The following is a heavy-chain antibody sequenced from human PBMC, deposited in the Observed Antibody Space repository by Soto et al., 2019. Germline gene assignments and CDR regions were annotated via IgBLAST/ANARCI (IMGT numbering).Heavy chain of an antibody. D-gene: IGHD3-3*01. J-gene: IGHJ5*01. CDR1: GSCFSSSC. CDR2: IYPGDSDT. V-gene: IGHV5-51*01. CDR3: PRPRLLTIGNGFDP. Sequence: PGESLKSCCQGGGSCFSSSCSGWVRQPPGKGLGWIGIIYPGDSDTRYNQSLQSDATISDETSISADYLQWSSLKASATAKYYCPRPRLLTIGNGFDPWGQGTLVTVSS.